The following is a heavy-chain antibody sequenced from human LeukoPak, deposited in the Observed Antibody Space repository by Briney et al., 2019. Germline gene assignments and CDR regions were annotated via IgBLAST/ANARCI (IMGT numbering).Heavy chain of an antibody. V-gene: IGHV3-23*01. Sequence: PGGSLRLSCAASGFTFSSYAMSWVRQAPGKGLEWVSAISGSGGSTYYADSVKGRFTISRDNSKNTVYLQMNSLRAEDTAVYYCAATGSISMSVVSRGFEIWGQGTMVTVSS. CDR3: AATGSISMSVVSRGFEI. CDR2: ISGSGGST. D-gene: IGHD3-22*01. J-gene: IGHJ3*02. CDR1: GFTFSSYA.